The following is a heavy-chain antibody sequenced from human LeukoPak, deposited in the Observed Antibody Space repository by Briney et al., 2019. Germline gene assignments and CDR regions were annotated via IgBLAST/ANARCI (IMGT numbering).Heavy chain of an antibody. V-gene: IGHV1-46*01. CDR3: ARALIVGGDGFDY. D-gene: IGHD1-26*01. Sequence: ASVKLSCKASGYTFTGYYMHWVRQAPGQGLEWMGIINPSGGSTSYAQKFQGRVTMTRDTSTSTVYMELSSLRSEDTAVYYCARALIVGGDGFDYWGQGTLVTVSS. CDR2: INPSGGST. CDR1: GYTFTGYY. J-gene: IGHJ4*02.